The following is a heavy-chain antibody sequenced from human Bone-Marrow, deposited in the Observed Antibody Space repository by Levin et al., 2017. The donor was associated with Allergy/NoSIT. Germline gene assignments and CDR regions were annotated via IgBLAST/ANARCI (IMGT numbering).Heavy chain of an antibody. Sequence: GGSLRLSCAASGFTFNDYTMHWVRQAPQRGLEWVSLISWDASTTYYADSVRGRFTISRDNSKNALSLQMNSLTTEDTALYYCAKDLSPRIAVTGNVDYWGQGTLVTVSS. CDR2: ISWDASTT. CDR1: GFTFNDYT. CDR3: AKDLSPRIAVTGNVDY. D-gene: IGHD6-19*01. J-gene: IGHJ4*02. V-gene: IGHV3-43*01.